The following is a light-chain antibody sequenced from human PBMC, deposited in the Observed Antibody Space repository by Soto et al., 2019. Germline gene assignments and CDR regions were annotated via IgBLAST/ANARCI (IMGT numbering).Light chain of an antibody. J-gene: IGKJ3*01. Sequence: DIQMTQSPSTLSGSVGDRVTITCRASQTISSWLAWYQQKPRKAPKLLIYKASTLKSGVPSRFSGSGSGTEFTLTISSLQPEDVATYYCQKYNSAPLTFGPGTKVDIK. V-gene: IGKV1-5*03. CDR3: QKYNSAPLT. CDR1: QTISSW. CDR2: KAS.